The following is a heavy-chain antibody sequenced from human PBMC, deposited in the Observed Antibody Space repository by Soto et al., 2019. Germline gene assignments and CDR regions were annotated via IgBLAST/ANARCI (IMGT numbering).Heavy chain of an antibody. J-gene: IGHJ4*02. CDR3: ARAPLLTGTEYYFDY. V-gene: IGHV4-59*01. CDR2: IYYSGST. CDR1: GGSISSYY. Sequence: SETLSLTCTVSGGSISSYYWSWIRQPPGKGLEWIGYIYYSGSTNYNPSLKSRVTISVDTSKNQFSLKLSSVTAADTAVYYCARAPLLTGTEYYFDYWGQGTLVTVSS. D-gene: IGHD1-20*01.